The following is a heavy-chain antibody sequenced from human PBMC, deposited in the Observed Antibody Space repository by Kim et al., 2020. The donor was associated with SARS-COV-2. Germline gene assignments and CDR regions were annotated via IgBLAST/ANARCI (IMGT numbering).Heavy chain of an antibody. V-gene: IGHV1-3*01. CDR3: ARAIGITFGGVIAL. CDR2: INAGNGNT. D-gene: IGHD3-16*02. Sequence: ASVKVSCKASGYTFTSYAMHWVRQAPGQRLEWMGWINAGNGNTKYSQKFQGRVTITRDTSASTAYMELSSLRSEDTAVYYCARAIGITFGGVIALWGQGTLVTVSS. CDR1: GYTFTSYA. J-gene: IGHJ4*02.